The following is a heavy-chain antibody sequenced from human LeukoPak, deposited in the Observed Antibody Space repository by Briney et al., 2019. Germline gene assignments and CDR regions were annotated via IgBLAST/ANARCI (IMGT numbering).Heavy chain of an antibody. CDR1: GFTFSSYP. V-gene: IGHV3-30-3*01. CDR3: AREGSSGYYPS. Sequence: PGGSLRLSCAASGFTFSSYPMHWVRQAPGKGLEWVAVISYDGSEKHYADPVKGRFTISRDNSKNTLYLQINSLRAEDTAVYYCAREGSSGYYPSWGQGILVTVSS. J-gene: IGHJ4*02. CDR2: ISYDGSEK. D-gene: IGHD3-22*01.